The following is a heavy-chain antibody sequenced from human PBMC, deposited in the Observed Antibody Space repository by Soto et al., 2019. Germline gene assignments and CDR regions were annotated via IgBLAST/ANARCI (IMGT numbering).Heavy chain of an antibody. CDR2: ISSRSTNI. CDR1: GFTFSGYS. V-gene: IGHV3-21*06. CDR3: AKFTEPGSTSIWYYFEY. J-gene: IGHJ4*02. D-gene: IGHD1-1*01. Sequence: GGSLRLSCAGSGFTFSGYSMAWVRQAPGRGLEWVASISSRSTNIDYADSVKGRFTITRDNAKNLVSLQMSSLRAEDTALYYCAKFTEPGSTSIWYYFEYWGQGTLVTVSS.